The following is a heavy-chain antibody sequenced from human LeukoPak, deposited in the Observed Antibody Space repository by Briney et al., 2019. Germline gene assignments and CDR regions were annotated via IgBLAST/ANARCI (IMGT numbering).Heavy chain of an antibody. D-gene: IGHD3-10*01. Sequence: SETLSLTCTVSGGSISSYYWSWIRQPPRKGLEWIGYIYYSGSTNYNPSLKSRVTISVDTSKNQFSLKLSSVTAADTAVYYCARGWGGYYYYMDVWGKGTTVTVSS. CDR3: ARGWGGYYYYMDV. CDR2: IYYSGST. CDR1: GGSISSYY. J-gene: IGHJ6*03. V-gene: IGHV4-59*01.